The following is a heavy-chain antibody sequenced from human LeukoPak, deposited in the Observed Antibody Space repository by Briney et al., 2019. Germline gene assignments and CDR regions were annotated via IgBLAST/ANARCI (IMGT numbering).Heavy chain of an antibody. Sequence: ASVKVSCKASGYTFTSYGISWVRQAAGQGLEWMGWVSAYNGNTNYAQKLQGRVTMTPDTSTSTAYTELRSLRSDDTAVYYCARDPSYCSGGSCYRVHFDYWGQGTLVTVSS. CDR2: VSAYNGNT. CDR3: ARDPSYCSGGSCYRVHFDY. D-gene: IGHD2-15*01. V-gene: IGHV1-18*01. CDR1: GYTFTSYG. J-gene: IGHJ4*02.